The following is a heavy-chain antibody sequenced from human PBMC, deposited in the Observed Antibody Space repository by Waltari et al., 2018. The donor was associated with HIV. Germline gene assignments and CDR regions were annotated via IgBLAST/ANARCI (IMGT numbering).Heavy chain of an antibody. CDR3: ARRPPITMVRGANSAFDI. D-gene: IGHD3-10*01. CDR2: INHSGST. Sequence: QVQLQQWGAGLLKPSETLSLTCAVYGGSFRGYYWSWIRPPPGKGLEWIGEINHSGSTNYNPSLKSRVTISVDTSKNQFSLKLSSVTAADTAVYYCARRPPITMVRGANSAFDIWGQGTMVTVSS. V-gene: IGHV4-34*01. J-gene: IGHJ3*02. CDR1: GGSFRGYY.